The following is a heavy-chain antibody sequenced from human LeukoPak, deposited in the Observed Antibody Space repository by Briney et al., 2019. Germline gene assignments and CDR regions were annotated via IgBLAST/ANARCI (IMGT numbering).Heavy chain of an antibody. CDR1: GFTFSSYA. J-gene: IGHJ4*02. D-gene: IGHD2-2*01. V-gene: IGHV3-23*01. Sequence: PGGSLRLSCAASGFTFSSYALSWVRQAPGKGLEWASAISGSGGSTYYADSVKGRFTISRDNSKDTLYLQMNSLRAEDTAVYYCAKDHYIVLLPAARGQGTLVTVSS. CDR2: ISGSGGST. CDR3: AKDHYIVLLPAA.